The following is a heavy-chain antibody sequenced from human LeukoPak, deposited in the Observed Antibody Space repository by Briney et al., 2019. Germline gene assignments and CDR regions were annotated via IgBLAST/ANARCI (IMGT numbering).Heavy chain of an antibody. CDR2: ITSSSSYI. Sequence: PSETLSLTCAVYGGSFSGYYWSWIRQPPGKGLEWVSSITSSSSYIYYADSVKGRFTISRDNAKNSLYLQMDSLRVEDTAVYYCARDPYSGNYGAYYYYYMDVWGKGTTVTISS. V-gene: IGHV3-21*06. D-gene: IGHD1-26*01. CDR1: GGSFSGYY. J-gene: IGHJ6*03. CDR3: ARDPYSGNYGAYYYYYMDV.